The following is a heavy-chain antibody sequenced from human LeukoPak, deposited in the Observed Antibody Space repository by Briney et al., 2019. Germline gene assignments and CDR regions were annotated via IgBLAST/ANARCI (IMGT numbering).Heavy chain of an antibody. CDR3: VREGAVPGIDP. V-gene: IGHV4-38-2*02. J-gene: IGHJ5*02. D-gene: IGHD1-26*01. CDR2: ICYYGST. Sequence: SETLSLTCALSGHSITSGFSWGWTRPPPGKGLEWIAAICYYGSTNYQSILQSRLTISRDTSKNEFSLRLTSVTASDTAVYYCVREGAVPGIDPWGQGTLVTVSS. CDR1: GHSITSGFS.